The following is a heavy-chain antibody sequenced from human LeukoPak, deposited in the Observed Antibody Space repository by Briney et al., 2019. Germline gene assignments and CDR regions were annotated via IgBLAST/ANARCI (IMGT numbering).Heavy chain of an antibody. CDR1: GYTFTSYY. CDR3: AREHYSNSSGLDY. J-gene: IGHJ4*02. Sequence: GASVKVSCKASGYTFTSYYMHWVRQAPGQGLEWMGIINPSGGSTSYAQKFQGRVAMTRDTSISTAYMDLSRLRSDDTALYYCAREHYSNSSGLDYWGLGTLVTVSS. D-gene: IGHD3-22*01. CDR2: INPSGGST. V-gene: IGHV1-46*01.